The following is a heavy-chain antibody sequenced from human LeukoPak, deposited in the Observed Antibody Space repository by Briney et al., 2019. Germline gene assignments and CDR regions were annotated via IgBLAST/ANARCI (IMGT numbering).Heavy chain of an antibody. CDR2: INPNSGGT. CDR3: ARASERYNWFDP. Sequence: ASVKVSCKTSGYTFTDYYIYWVRQAPGQGLEWLGWINPNSGGTNYAQKFQGRVTMTSDTSISTAYMELSRLTSDDTAVYYCARASERYNWFDPWGQGTLVTVSS. CDR1: GYTFTDYY. D-gene: IGHD1-26*01. V-gene: IGHV1-2*02. J-gene: IGHJ5*02.